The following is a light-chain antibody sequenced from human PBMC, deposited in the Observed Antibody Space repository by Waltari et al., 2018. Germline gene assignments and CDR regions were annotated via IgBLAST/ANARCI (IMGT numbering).Light chain of an antibody. Sequence: EIVLTQSPDTMSLSPGETATLSCRASQSVSRYLAWYQQKPGQAPRLLIYDASSRATGIPAGFSGSGSGTDFILTISRLEPDDFAVYYCQKYVSLPATFGQGTKVEIK. CDR2: DAS. CDR1: QSVSRY. V-gene: IGKV3-20*01. CDR3: QKYVSLPAT. J-gene: IGKJ1*01.